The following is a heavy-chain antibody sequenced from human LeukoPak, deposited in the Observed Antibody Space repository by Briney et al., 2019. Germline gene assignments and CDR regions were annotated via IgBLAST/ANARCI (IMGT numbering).Heavy chain of an antibody. V-gene: IGHV1-2*02. CDR3: ARTLDAHRYYDFYPIDY. CDR1: GYTFTSYG. D-gene: IGHD3-3*01. J-gene: IGHJ4*02. Sequence: ASVKVSCKASGYTFTSYGISWVRQAPGQGLEWMGWISAYSGGTNYAQKFQGRVTMTRDTSISTAYMELSRLRSDDTAVYYCARTLDAHRYYDFYPIDYWGQGTLVTVSS. CDR2: ISAYSGGT.